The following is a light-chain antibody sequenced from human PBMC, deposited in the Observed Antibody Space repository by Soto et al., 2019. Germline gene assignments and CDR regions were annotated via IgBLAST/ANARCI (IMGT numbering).Light chain of an antibody. CDR3: QQYKSYPYT. J-gene: IGKJ2*01. V-gene: IGKV1-5*03. CDR1: QSISSW. Sequence: DIQMTQSPSTLSASVGDRVTITCRASQSISSWLAWDQQKPGKAPKLLIYKASSLESGVPSRFSGSGSGTEFTLTISSLQPDDFATYYCQQYKSYPYTFGQGTKLEIK. CDR2: KAS.